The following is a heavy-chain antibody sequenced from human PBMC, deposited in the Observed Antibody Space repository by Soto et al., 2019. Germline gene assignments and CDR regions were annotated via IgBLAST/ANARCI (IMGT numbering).Heavy chain of an antibody. J-gene: IGHJ3*02. CDR1: GGSISSSSYY. V-gene: IGHV4-39*01. Sequence: QLQLQESGPGLVKPSETLSLTCTVSGGSISSSSYYWGWIRQPPGKGLEWIGSIYYSGSTYYNPSLKSRVTISVDTSKNQFSLKLSSVTAAATAVYYCGRRASSGVEDAFDIWGQGTMVTVSS. CDR3: GRRASSGVEDAFDI. CDR2: IYYSGST. D-gene: IGHD3-22*01.